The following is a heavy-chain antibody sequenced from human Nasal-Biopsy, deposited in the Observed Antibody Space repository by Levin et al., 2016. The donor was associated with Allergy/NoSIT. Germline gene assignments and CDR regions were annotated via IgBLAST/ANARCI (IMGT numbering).Heavy chain of an antibody. D-gene: IGHD2-21*02. CDR1: GFTFSGHN. Sequence: GGSLRLSCAASGFTFSGHNMNWVRQAPGKGLEWVSSISSSSRDLNYVDSVRGRFTISRDNAKNLLHLQMNNLRAADTAVYYCTRDQGDAGHGFDYWGQGALVTVSS. J-gene: IGHJ4*02. CDR3: TRDQGDAGHGFDY. CDR2: ISSSSRDL. V-gene: IGHV3-21*01.